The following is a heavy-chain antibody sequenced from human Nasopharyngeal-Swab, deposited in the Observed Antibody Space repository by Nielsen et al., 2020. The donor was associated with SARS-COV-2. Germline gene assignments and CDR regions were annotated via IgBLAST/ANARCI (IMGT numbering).Heavy chain of an antibody. V-gene: IGHV3-53*04. CDR3: ARGQALYYYYYYMDV. CDR1: GFTVSSNY. Sequence: GESLKISCAASGFTVSSNYMSWVRQAPGKGLEWVPVIYSGGSTYYADSVKGRFTISRHNSKNTLYLQMNSLRAEDTAVYYCARGQALYYYYYYMDVWGKGTTVTVSS. J-gene: IGHJ6*03. CDR2: IYSGGST.